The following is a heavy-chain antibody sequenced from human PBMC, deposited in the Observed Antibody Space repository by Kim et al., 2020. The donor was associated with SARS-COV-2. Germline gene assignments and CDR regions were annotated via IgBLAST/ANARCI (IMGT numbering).Heavy chain of an antibody. V-gene: IGHV3-9*01. J-gene: IGHJ6*02. D-gene: IGHD5-18*01. Sequence: GGSLRLSCAASGFTFDDYAMHWVRQAPGKGLEWVSGISWNSGSIGYADSVKGRFTISRDNAKNSLYLQMNSLRAEDTALYYCAKADTADYYGMDFWGQGTTVPVSS. CDR1: GFTFDDYA. CDR2: ISWNSGSI. CDR3: AKADTADYYGMDF.